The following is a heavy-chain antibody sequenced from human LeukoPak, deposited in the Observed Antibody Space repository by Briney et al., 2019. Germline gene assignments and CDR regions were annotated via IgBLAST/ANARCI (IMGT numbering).Heavy chain of an antibody. CDR1: GGSISSYY. D-gene: IGHD2-21*01. CDR2: IYYSGST. Sequence: SETLSLTCTVSGGSISSYYWSWIRQPPGKGLEWIGYIYYSGSTNYNPSLKSRVTISVDTSKNQFSLKLSSVTAADTAVYYCARQIADAFDIWGQGTMVTVSP. J-gene: IGHJ3*02. V-gene: IGHV4-59*08. CDR3: ARQIADAFDI.